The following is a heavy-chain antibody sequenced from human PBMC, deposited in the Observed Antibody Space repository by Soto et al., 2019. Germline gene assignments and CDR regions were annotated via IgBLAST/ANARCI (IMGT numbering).Heavy chain of an antibody. Sequence: SETLSLTCTVSGGTIRSSNYYWAWIRQPPGKGLEWIRSIDYSGSTYYNPSLKSRVTISVDTSKNHFSLKLGSVTAADTALYYCSRRAPEGFDPWGQGTMVTVSS. CDR1: GGTIRSSNYY. V-gene: IGHV4-39*02. J-gene: IGHJ5*02. CDR2: IDYSGST. CDR3: SRRAPEGFDP.